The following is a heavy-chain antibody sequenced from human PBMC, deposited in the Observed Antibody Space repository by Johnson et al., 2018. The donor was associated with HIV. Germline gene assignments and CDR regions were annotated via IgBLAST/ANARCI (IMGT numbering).Heavy chain of an antibody. D-gene: IGHD6-13*01. V-gene: IGHV3-66*01. J-gene: IGHJ3*02. CDR3: ARDGESQQLPLGDAFDI. Sequence: VQLVESGGGLVQSGGSLRLSCGVSGFAVSSNYMSWVRQAPWKGLEWVSIIYGGGSTYYAESVKGRFTISRDNSKNTLYLQMNNLRVEDTAVYYCARDGESQQLPLGDAFDIWGQGTMVTVSS. CDR2: IYGGGST. CDR1: GFAVSSNY.